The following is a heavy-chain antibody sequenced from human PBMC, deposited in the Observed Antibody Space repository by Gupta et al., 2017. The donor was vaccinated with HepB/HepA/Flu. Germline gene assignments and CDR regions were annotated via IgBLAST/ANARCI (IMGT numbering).Heavy chain of an antibody. D-gene: IGHD3-9*01. CDR1: GFTFSSYG. J-gene: IGHJ4*02. V-gene: IGHV3-30*18. CDR3: AKVTTYFDWSIGS. Sequence: QVQLVESGGGVVQPGRSLRLSCAASGFTFSSYGMHWVRQAPGKGLEWVAVISYDGSNKYYADSVKGRFTISRDNSKNTLYLQMNSLRAEDTAVYYCAKVTTYFDWSIGSWGQGTLVTVSS. CDR2: ISYDGSNK.